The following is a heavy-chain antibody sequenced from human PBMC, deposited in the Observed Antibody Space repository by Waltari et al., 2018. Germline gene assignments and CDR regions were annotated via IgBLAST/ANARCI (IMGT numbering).Heavy chain of an antibody. CDR2: IDHDGSEK. CDR3: ARYYDGSGNDDHFDY. D-gene: IGHD3-22*01. J-gene: IGHJ4*01. CDR1: GFTFSNFW. V-gene: IGHV3-7*01. Sequence: EVPLVESGGGLVQPGGSLRLSWAASGFTFSNFWMSWVRQAPGRGLGWVTNIDHDGSEKYCVDFLKCRFTISRDNASNSLYLHMNSLRADDTAVYYCARYYDGSGNDDHFDYWGHGTLVTVSS.